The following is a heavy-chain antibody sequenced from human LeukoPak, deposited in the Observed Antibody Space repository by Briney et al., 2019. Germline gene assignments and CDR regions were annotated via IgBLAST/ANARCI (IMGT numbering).Heavy chain of an antibody. D-gene: IGHD2-2*01. Sequence: SETLSLTCTVSGGSTSSYYWSWIRQPPGKGLEWIGYIYYSGSTNYNPSLKSRVTISVDTSKNQFSLKLSSVTAADTAVYYCARQGYCSSTSCYSRGWFDPWGQGTLVTVSS. J-gene: IGHJ5*02. CDR2: IYYSGST. V-gene: IGHV4-59*08. CDR3: ARQGYCSSTSCYSRGWFDP. CDR1: GGSTSSYY.